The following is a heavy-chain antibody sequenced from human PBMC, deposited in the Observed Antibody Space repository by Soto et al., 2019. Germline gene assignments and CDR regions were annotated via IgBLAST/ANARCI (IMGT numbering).Heavy chain of an antibody. J-gene: IGHJ5*02. V-gene: IGHV1-3*01. CDR1: GYTFASYA. D-gene: IGHD3-16*01. CDR3: ARDMTARYWFDP. Sequence: ASVKVSCKASGYTFASYATHWVRQAPGQRLEWMGWINAGNGNTKYSQKFQGRVTITRDTSASTAYMELSSLRSEDTAVYYCARDMTARYWFDPWGQGTLVTVSS. CDR2: INAGNGNT.